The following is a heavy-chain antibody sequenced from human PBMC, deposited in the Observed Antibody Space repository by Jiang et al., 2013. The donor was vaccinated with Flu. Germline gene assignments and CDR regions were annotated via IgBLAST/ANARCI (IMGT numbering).Heavy chain of an antibody. J-gene: IGHJ4*02. Sequence: SGAEVKKPGASVKVSCKASGYTFTGYYMHWVRQAPGQGLEWMGWIDPNTGGTNYAQKFQGTVTMTRDTSISTAYMELSRLRSDDTALYYCARGGDFSLWYFDYWGQGTLVTVSS. CDR1: GYTFTGYY. D-gene: IGHD4-17*01. CDR2: IDPNTGGT. V-gene: IGHV1-2*02. CDR3: ARGGDFSLWYFDY.